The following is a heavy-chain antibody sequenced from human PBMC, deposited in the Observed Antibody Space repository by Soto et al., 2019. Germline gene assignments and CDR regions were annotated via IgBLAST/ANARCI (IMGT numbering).Heavy chain of an antibody. V-gene: IGHV1-18*04. CDR2: ISAYNGNT. D-gene: IGHD3-3*01. Sequence: QVQLVQSGAEVKKPGASVKVSCKASGYTFTSYGISWVRQAPGQGLEGMGWISAYNGNTNYAQKLQGRVTMTTDTSTSTAYMELRSLRSDDTAVYYCAIPLYYDFWSGPDYYYGMDVWGQGTTVTVSS. CDR1: GYTFTSYG. CDR3: AIPLYYDFWSGPDYYYGMDV. J-gene: IGHJ6*02.